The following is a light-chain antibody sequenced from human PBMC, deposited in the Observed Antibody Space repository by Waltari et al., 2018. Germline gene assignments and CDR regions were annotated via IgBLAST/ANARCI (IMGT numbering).Light chain of an antibody. V-gene: IGLV3-21*04. CDR1: NIGSKN. J-gene: IGLJ3*02. Sequence: YVLTQPPSVSVAPGKTARLTCGGDNIGSKNVKWYQQKPGQAPVLGMFYDSDRPSEIPERFSGSNPGNTATLTISWVEAGDEADYHCQVWDDVTDSGVFGGGTKLTVL. CDR2: YDS. CDR3: QVWDDVTDSGV.